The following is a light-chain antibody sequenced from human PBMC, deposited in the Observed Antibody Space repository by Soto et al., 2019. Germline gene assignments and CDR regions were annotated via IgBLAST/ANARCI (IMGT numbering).Light chain of an antibody. CDR2: GAS. V-gene: IGKV3-20*01. J-gene: IGKJ1*01. Sequence: EIVLTQSPGTLSLSPGERATLSCRASQSVGKNFVAWYQQKPGQAPRVLMYGASTRATGIPDRFSGSGSGTDFTLTINRLEPEDFAVYYCHQYADSPRTFGQGTKVEI. CDR3: HQYADSPRT. CDR1: QSVGKNF.